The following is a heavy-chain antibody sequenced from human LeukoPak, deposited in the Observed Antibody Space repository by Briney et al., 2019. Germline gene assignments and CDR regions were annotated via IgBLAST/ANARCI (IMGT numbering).Heavy chain of an antibody. J-gene: IGHJ4*02. V-gene: IGHV3-21*01. Sequence: GGTLRLSCAASGFTFSSYSMNWVRQAPGKGLEWVSSISSSSSYIYYADSVKGRFTISRDNAKNSLYLQMNSLRAEDTAVYYCARASYFGNYFDYWGQGTLVTVSS. CDR1: GFTFSSYS. CDR2: ISSSSSYI. D-gene: IGHD2-21*01. CDR3: ARASYFGNYFDY.